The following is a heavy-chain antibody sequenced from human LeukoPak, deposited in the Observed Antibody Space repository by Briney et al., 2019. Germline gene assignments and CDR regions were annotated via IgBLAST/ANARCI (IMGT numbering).Heavy chain of an antibody. CDR1: GFSFGDYA. Sequence: TGGSLRLSCAASGFSFGDYAMHWVRQAPGKGLEWVSGIIWNSGTIGYADSVKGRFTISRDNAKNSLYLQMNSLRPEDTALYYCVKARDTGGYYYRGDFDYWGQGTPVTVSS. D-gene: IGHD3-22*01. J-gene: IGHJ4*02. CDR3: VKARDTGGYYYRGDFDY. CDR2: IIWNSGTI. V-gene: IGHV3-9*01.